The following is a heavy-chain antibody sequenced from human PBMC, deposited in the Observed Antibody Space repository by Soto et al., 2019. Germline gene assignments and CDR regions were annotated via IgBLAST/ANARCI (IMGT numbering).Heavy chain of an antibody. Sequence: PGGSLRLSCAASGFSVSSDYMSWVRQAPGKGLEWVSLIYSGGDTYYADSVKGRFTISRDISSNTIYLPMTSLRADDTAVYYCATDRTAAGSQWLVPIWGRGTRVTVS. CDR3: ATDRTAAGSQWLVPI. CDR1: GFSVSSDY. J-gene: IGHJ4*02. V-gene: IGHV3-53*01. CDR2: IYSGGDT. D-gene: IGHD6-19*01.